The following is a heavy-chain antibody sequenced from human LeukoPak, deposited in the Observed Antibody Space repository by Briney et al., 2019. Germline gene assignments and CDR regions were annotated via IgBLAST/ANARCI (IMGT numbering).Heavy chain of an antibody. D-gene: IGHD3-22*01. CDR3: ARDQPSSGYYYFDY. V-gene: IGHV3-23*01. Sequence: GGSLRLSCAASGFTFSSYAMSWVRQAPGKGLEWVSAISGSGDSTYYGDSVKGRFTISRDNSKNTLYLQMNSLRAEDTAVYYCARDQPSSGYYYFDYWGQGTLVTVSS. CDR2: ISGSGDST. CDR1: GFTFSSYA. J-gene: IGHJ4*02.